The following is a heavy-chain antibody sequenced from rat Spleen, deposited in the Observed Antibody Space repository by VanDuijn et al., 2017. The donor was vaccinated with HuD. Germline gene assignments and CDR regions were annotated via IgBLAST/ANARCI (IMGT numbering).Heavy chain of an antibody. CDR1: GYSITSNY. CDR3: ARSDGVHYFLPFAD. V-gene: IGHV3-1*01. D-gene: IGHD1-12*02. J-gene: IGHJ3*01. CDR2: ISYTGTT. Sequence: EVQLQESGPGLVKPSQSLSLTCSVTGYSITSNYWGWIRKFPGNKMEWIGHISYTGTTSYNPSLKSRISRTRDTSKNQFFLQVNSVTTDDTATYYCARSDGVHYFLPFADWGQGSLVTVSS.